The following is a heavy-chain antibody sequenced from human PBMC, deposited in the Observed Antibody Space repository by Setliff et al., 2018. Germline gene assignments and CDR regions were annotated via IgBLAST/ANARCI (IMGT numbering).Heavy chain of an antibody. D-gene: IGHD2-2*01. CDR3: TRHEDRNKCTSSSCYRENDAFYV. CDR1: GYIFTNYW. Sequence: PGESLKISCKASGYIFTNYWIGWVRQMPGKGLEWMGVIYPGDSDTRYSPSFQGQVTISADKSINTAYLQWSSLKASDTAIYYCTRHEDRNKCTSSSCYRENDAFYVWGQGAMVTVS. J-gene: IGHJ3*01. CDR2: IYPGDSDT. V-gene: IGHV5-51*01.